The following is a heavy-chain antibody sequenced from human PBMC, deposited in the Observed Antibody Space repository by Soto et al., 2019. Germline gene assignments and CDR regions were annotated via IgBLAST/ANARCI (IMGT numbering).Heavy chain of an antibody. CDR2: IYWDNYK. J-gene: IGHJ4*02. D-gene: IGHD6-13*01. CDR1: GFSLSSSGVG. CDR3: ARVMGSGTVGVFDY. V-gene: IGHV2-5*02. Sequence: QITLKESGPTLVKPTQTLTLTCTFSGFSLSSSGVGVGWIRQPPGKALEWLALIYWDNYKQYSPSLKNRFTIXKXTXXNQVVVTMTKMEPVDTGTYYCARVMGSGTVGVFDYWGQGTLVTVSS.